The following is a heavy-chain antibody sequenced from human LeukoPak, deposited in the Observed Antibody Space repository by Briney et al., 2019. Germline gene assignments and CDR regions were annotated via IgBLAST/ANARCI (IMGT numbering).Heavy chain of an antibody. J-gene: IGHJ5*02. CDR1: GFTFSSYE. Sequence: PGGSLRLSCAASGFTFSSYEMNWVRQAPGKGLEWISYISSAGTTKFYADSVKGRFTISRDNAKNSLYLQMNSLRAEDTAVYYCARDYWFDPWGHGTLVTVSS. CDR3: ARDYWFDP. CDR2: ISSAGTTK. V-gene: IGHV3-48*03.